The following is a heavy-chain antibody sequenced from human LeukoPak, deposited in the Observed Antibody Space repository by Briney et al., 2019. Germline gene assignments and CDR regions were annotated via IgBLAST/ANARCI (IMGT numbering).Heavy chain of an antibody. D-gene: IGHD3-16*01. Sequence: SETLSLTCTVSGGSINSVYWSWIRQPPGKGLEWIAYIYYSGTTSYNPSLKSRVTISVDTSKNQFSLKLTSVTAADTAVYYCAGQHWGSNSFDYWGRGPLVSVPS. CDR3: AGQHWGSNSFDY. CDR2: IYYSGTT. J-gene: IGHJ4*02. CDR1: GGSINSVY. V-gene: IGHV4-59*01.